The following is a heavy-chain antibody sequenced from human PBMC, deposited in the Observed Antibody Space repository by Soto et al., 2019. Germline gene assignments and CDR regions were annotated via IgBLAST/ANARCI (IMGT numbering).Heavy chain of an antibody. V-gene: IGHV3-23*01. D-gene: IGHD6-13*01. CDR2: ISADGAGT. CDR3: ARISSSSCTDY. Sequence: LRLSCAASGFTFNTSAMKWVRQAPGKGLDGVSAISADGAGTYYADSVKGRFTISRDNSKNTLSLQMNSLRAEDTAIFYCARISSSSCTDYWGQGTLVTVSS. J-gene: IGHJ4*02. CDR1: GFTFNTSA.